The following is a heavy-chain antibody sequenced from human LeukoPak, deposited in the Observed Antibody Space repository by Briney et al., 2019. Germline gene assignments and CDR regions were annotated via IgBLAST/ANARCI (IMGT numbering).Heavy chain of an antibody. CDR3: AKDKQQLANFDY. J-gene: IGHJ4*02. D-gene: IGHD6-13*01. V-gene: IGHV3-23*01. Sequence: GRSLRLSCAASGFTFSDYGMSWVRQAPGKGLEWVSGISSSGGSTYYADSVKGRFTISRDNSKNTLYLQMNSLRAEDTAVYYCAKDKQQLANFDYWGQGTLVTVSS. CDR1: GFTFSDYG. CDR2: ISSSGGST.